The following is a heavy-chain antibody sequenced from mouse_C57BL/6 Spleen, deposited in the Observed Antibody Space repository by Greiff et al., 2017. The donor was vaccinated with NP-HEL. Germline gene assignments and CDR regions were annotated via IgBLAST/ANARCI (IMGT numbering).Heavy chain of an antibody. J-gene: IGHJ4*01. CDR2: IRRKSSNYAT. CDR3: VRSFSPYYYGSSYGEYYVMDY. V-gene: IGHV10-3*01. Sequence: EVHLVESGGGLVQPKGSLKLSCAASGFTFNTYAMHWVRQAPGKGLEWVARIRRKSSNYATYYADSVKDRFTISRDASQSMLYLQMNNLKTEDTAMYYCVRSFSPYYYGSSYGEYYVMDYWGQGTSGTVSS. CDR1: GFTFNTYA. D-gene: IGHD1-1*01.